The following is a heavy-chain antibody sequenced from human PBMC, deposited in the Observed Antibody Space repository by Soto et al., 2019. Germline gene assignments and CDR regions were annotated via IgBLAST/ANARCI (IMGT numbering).Heavy chain of an antibody. CDR2: ISSTYSTM. CDR3: VRAYCSSTRCYTPNAFDV. J-gene: IGHJ3*01. V-gene: IGHV3-48*01. D-gene: IGHD2-2*02. Sequence: LRLSCAASGFSFSSYRMNWVRQAPGKGLEWISYISSTYSTMYYADSVKGRFTISRDNAKNSLYLQMNSLRGEDTAVYYCVRAYCSSTRCYTPNAFDVWGQGTMVTVSS. CDR1: GFSFSSYR.